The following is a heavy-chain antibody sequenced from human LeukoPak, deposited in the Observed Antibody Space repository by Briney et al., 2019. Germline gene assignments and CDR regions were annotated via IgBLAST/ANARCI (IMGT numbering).Heavy chain of an antibody. D-gene: IGHD6-25*01. CDR3: ARPLAATHAFDI. V-gene: IGHV1-2*02. CDR1: GYTFTGYY. Sequence: VASVKVSCKTSGYTFTGYYMHWVRQAPGQGLEWMGWINPNSGGTNYAQKFQGRVTMTRDTSISTAYMELSRLRSDDTAVYYCARPLAATHAFDIWGQGTMVTVSS. J-gene: IGHJ3*02. CDR2: INPNSGGT.